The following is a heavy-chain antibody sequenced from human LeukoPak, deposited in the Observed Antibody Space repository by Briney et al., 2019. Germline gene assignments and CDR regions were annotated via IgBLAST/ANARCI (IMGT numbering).Heavy chain of an antibody. J-gene: IGHJ5*02. CDR2: IDYSGST. V-gene: IGHV4-30-4*01. Sequence: PSETLSLTCAVYGGSFSDYYWSWIRQPPGKGLEWIGYIDYSGSTYYNPSLKSRVTISVDTSKNQFSLKLSSVTAADTAVYYCARAEREYDILTGWRRAWFDPWGQGTLVTVSS. CDR3: ARAEREYDILTGWRRAWFDP. CDR1: GGSFSDYY. D-gene: IGHD3-9*01.